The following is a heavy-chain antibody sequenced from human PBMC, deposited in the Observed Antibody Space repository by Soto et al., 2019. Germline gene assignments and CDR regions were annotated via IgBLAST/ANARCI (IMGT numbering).Heavy chain of an antibody. D-gene: IGHD1-1*01. CDR2: ISNYNGKT. CDR1: GYTFTNYG. V-gene: IGHV1-18*01. J-gene: IGHJ3*02. Sequence: ASVKVSCKASGYTFTNYGITWVRQAPGQGLEWMGWISNYNGKTNYAQILQGRVTMTTDTSTSTAYMELRSLRSDDTAVYYCARDDPTTGTTRGAFDIWGQGTMVTVSS. CDR3: ARDDPTTGTTRGAFDI.